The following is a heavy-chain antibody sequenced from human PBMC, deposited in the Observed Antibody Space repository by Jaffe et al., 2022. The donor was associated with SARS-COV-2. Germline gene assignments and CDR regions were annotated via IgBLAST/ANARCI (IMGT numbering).Heavy chain of an antibody. D-gene: IGHD2-15*01. Sequence: QVQLQQWGAGLLKPSETLSLTCGVYGGSFSGNYWSWIRQPPGKGLEWIGKINHRGSTNYNPSLKSRVTILTDMSKNQFSLKLSSVTAADTAVYYCASGDSEDTQHYWGQGTLVTVSS. J-gene: IGHJ4*02. CDR1: GGSFSGNY. CDR2: INHRGST. V-gene: IGHV4-34*01. CDR3: ASGDSEDTQHY.